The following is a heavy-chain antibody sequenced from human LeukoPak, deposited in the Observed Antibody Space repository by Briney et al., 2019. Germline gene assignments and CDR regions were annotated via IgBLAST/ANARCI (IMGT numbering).Heavy chain of an antibody. CDR1: GGAISSSSYY. Sequence: TSETLSLTCTVSGGAISSSSYYWGWIRQPPGKGLEWIGEINHSGSTNYNPSLKSRVTISVDTSKNQFSLKLSSVTAADTAVYYCARQYTGYGYSLGDYYHGMDVWGQGTTVTVSS. J-gene: IGHJ6*02. CDR3: ARQYTGYGYSLGDYYHGMDV. D-gene: IGHD2-15*01. CDR2: INHSGST. V-gene: IGHV4-39*01.